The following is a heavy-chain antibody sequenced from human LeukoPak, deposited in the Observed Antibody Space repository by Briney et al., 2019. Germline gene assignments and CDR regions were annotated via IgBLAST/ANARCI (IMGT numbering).Heavy chain of an antibody. J-gene: IGHJ3*02. D-gene: IGHD2-2*01. CDR2: INAGNGNT. V-gene: IGHV1-3*03. CDR1: GYTFTNYA. CDR3: ARSGYCSSTSCPPSDAFDI. Sequence: GASVKVSCKASGYTFTNYAMDWVRQAPGQRLEWMGWINAGNGNTKYSQELQGRVTITRDTSASTVYMELSNLRSEDMAVYYCARSGYCSSTSCPPSDAFDIWGQGTMVTVSS.